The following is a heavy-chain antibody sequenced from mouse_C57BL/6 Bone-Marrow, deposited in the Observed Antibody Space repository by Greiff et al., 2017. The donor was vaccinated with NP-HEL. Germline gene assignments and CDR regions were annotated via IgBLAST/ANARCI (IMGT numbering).Heavy chain of an antibody. J-gene: IGHJ4*01. D-gene: IGHD1-1*01. V-gene: IGHV1-15*01. CDR3: TRGNYYGSHAMDY. Sequence: QVQLQQSGAELVRPGASVTLSCKASGYTFTDYEMHWVKQTPVHGLEWIGAIDPETGGTAYNQKFKGKAILTADKSSSTAYIELRSLTSEDSAVYYCTRGNYYGSHAMDYWGQGTSVTVSS. CDR2: IDPETGGT. CDR1: GYTFTDYE.